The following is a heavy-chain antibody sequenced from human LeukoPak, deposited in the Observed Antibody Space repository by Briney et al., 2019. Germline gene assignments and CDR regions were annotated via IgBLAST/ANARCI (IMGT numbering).Heavy chain of an antibody. V-gene: IGHV3-66*02. D-gene: IGHD2-2*01. Sequence: GGSLRLSCAASGFTVSSTYMSWVRQAPGKGLEWVSVIYSGGSTYYADSVKGRFTISRDNSKNTLYLQMNSLRAEDTAVYYCARDRPVPPHYYYYGMDVWGQGTTVTVSS. CDR3: ARDRPVPPHYYYYGMDV. J-gene: IGHJ6*02. CDR1: GFTVSSTY. CDR2: IYSGGST.